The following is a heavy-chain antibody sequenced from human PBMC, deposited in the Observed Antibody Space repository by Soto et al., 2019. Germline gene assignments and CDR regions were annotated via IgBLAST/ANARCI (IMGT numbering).Heavy chain of an antibody. CDR3: ASSSYDPLTADYYYYYGMDV. CDR1: GGSFSGYY. J-gene: IGHJ6*02. V-gene: IGHV4-34*01. D-gene: IGHD5-12*01. Sequence: SSETLSLTCAVYGGSFSGYYWSWIRQPPGKGLEWIGEINHSGSTNYNPSLKSRVTISVDTSKNQFSLKLSSVTAADTAVYYCASSSYDPLTADYYYYYGMDVWGQGTTVTVSS. CDR2: INHSGST.